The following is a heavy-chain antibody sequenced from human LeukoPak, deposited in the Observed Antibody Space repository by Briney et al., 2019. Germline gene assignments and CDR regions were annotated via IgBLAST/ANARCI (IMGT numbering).Heavy chain of an antibody. V-gene: IGHV3-33*01. J-gene: IGHJ4*02. CDR3: ARGRGYDSGTYNYAFSDY. CDR2: IWYDGSNK. D-gene: IGHD3-22*01. CDR1: RLTVSNYG. Sequence: GGSLTLSCAASRLTVSNYGMHWVRHAPRKGLEWVAVIWYDGSNKYYAASVKGRFTISRDNSKNTLYLQMNSLRAEDTAVYYCARGRGYDSGTYNYAFSDYWGQGTLVTVSS.